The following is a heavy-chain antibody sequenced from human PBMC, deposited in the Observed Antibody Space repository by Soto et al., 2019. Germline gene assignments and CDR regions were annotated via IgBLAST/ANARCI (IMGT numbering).Heavy chain of an antibody. D-gene: IGHD3-22*01. CDR1: GYTFTSYG. Sequence: ASVKVSCKASGYTFTSYGISWVRQAPGQGLEWMGWISAYNGNTNYAQKLQGRVTMTTDTSTSTTYMELRSLRSDDTAVYYCARVISGYYDSSGYYIFDYWGQGTLVTVSP. CDR2: ISAYNGNT. V-gene: IGHV1-18*01. J-gene: IGHJ4*02. CDR3: ARVISGYYDSSGYYIFDY.